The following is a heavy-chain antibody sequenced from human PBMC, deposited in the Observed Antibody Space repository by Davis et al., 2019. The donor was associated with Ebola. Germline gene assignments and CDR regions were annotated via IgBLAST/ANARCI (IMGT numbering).Heavy chain of an antibody. CDR1: GFTFSSYA. V-gene: IGHV3-23*01. D-gene: IGHD2-2*02. Sequence: PGGSLRLSCAASGFTFSSYAMSWVRQAPGKGLEWVSAISGSGGSTYYADSVKGRFTISRDNAKNSLYLQMNSLRDEDTAVYYCARDCSSTSCYTWGFDYWGQGTLVTVSS. J-gene: IGHJ4*02. CDR3: ARDCSSTSCYTWGFDY. CDR2: ISGSGGST.